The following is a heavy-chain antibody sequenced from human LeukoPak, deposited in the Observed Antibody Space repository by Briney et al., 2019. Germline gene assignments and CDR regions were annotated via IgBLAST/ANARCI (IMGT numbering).Heavy chain of an antibody. Sequence: RTSETLSLTCAVSGGSISSSNWWSWVRQPPGKGLEWIGEIYHSGSTNYNPSLKSRVTISVDKSKNQFSLKLSSVTAADTAVYYCARSSMGCSGGSCYSIDYWGQGTLVTVSS. CDR1: GGSISSSNW. D-gene: IGHD2-15*01. CDR3: ARSSMGCSGGSCYSIDY. J-gene: IGHJ4*02. CDR2: IYHSGST. V-gene: IGHV4-4*02.